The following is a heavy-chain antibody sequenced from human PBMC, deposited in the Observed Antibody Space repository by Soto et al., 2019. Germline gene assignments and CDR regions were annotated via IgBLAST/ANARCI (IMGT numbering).Heavy chain of an antibody. J-gene: IGHJ6*02. CDR1: GYTFTGYY. V-gene: IGHV1-2*04. CDR3: ARMTTVTTEPSGGDYYYYGMDV. Sequence: ASVKVSCKASGYTFTGYYMHWVRQAPGQGLEWMGWINPNSGGTNYAQKFQGWVTMTRDTSISTAYMELSRLRSDDTAVYYCARMTTVTTEPSGGDYYYYGMDVWGQGTTVTVSS. D-gene: IGHD4-17*01. CDR2: INPNSGGT.